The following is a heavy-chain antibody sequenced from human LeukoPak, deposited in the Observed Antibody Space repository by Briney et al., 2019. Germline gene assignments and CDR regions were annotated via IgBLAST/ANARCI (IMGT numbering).Heavy chain of an antibody. CDR3: ARDGRFEYSHFYYFDY. CDR2: ISIYNDNR. CDR1: GSTFNSYG. V-gene: IGHV1-18*01. D-gene: IGHD6-6*01. J-gene: IGHJ4*02. Sequence: ASVKVSCKASGSTFNSYGLTWVRQAPGQGLEWMAWISIYNDNRRYAQKFQGRVTLTIDKTTTTAYMELTGLRSDDTATYYCARDGRFEYSHFYYFDYWGQGTLVTVSS.